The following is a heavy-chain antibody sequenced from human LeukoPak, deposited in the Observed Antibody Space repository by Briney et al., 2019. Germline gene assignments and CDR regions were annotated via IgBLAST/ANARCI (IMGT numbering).Heavy chain of an antibody. CDR2: IYTSGST. Sequence: SETLSLTCTVSGGSISSYYWSWIRQPPGKGLEWIGYIYTSGSTNYNPSLKSRVTISVDTSKNQFSLKLSSVTAADTAVYYCARRTVKDSSSWYDYWGQGTLVTVSS. CDR3: ARRTVKDSSSWYDY. V-gene: IGHV4-4*09. D-gene: IGHD6-13*01. J-gene: IGHJ4*02. CDR1: GGSISSYY.